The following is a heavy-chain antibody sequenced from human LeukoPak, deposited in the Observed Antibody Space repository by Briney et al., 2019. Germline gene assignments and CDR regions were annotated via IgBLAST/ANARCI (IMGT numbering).Heavy chain of an antibody. D-gene: IGHD4-17*01. CDR2: IYYSGST. Sequence: SETLSLTCTVSGGSISSSTYYWGWIRQPPGKGLEWIGSIYYSGSTYYSPSLQSRVTISVDTSKNQFSLKLSSVTAADTAVFYCAILVSTVTTGYWGQGTLVTVSS. J-gene: IGHJ4*02. CDR1: GGSISSSTYY. CDR3: AILVSTVTTGY. V-gene: IGHV4-39*01.